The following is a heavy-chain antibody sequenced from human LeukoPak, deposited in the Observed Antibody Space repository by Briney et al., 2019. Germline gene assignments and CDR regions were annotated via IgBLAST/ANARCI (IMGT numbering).Heavy chain of an antibody. V-gene: IGHV4-4*07. D-gene: IGHD3-9*01. CDR2: IYTSGST. CDR1: GFSLSAYY. Sequence: GTVRLSCVASGFSLSAYYMNWVRQAPGKGLEWIGRIYTSGSTNYNPSLKSRVTMSVDTSKNQFSLKLSSVTAADTAVYYCARGDLLRYFVGGFDIWGQGTVDSVSS. CDR3: ARGDLLRYFVGGFDI. J-gene: IGHJ3*02.